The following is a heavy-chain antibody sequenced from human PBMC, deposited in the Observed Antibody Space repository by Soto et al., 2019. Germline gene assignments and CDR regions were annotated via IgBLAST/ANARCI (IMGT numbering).Heavy chain of an antibody. Sequence: ASVKVSCKASGGTFSSYAISWVRQAPGQGLEWMGGIIPIFGTANYAQKFQGRVTITADESTSTAYMELSSLRSEDTAVYYCARDQGSYGSGSYPHWFDPWGQGTLVTVSS. J-gene: IGHJ5*02. CDR2: IIPIFGTA. V-gene: IGHV1-69*13. CDR3: ARDQGSYGSGSYPHWFDP. D-gene: IGHD3-10*01. CDR1: GGTFSSYA.